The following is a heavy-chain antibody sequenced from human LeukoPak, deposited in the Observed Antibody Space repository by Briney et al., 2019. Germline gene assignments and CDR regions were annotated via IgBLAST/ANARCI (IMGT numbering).Heavy chain of an antibody. V-gene: IGHV3-30*02. J-gene: IGHJ4*02. CDR3: AKDWGPWTEDYFDY. D-gene: IGHD1-1*01. CDR1: GFTFSSYG. Sequence: QAGGSLRLSCAASGFTFSSYGMHWVRQAPGKGLEWVAFIRYDGSNKYYADSVKGRFTISRDNSKNTLYLQMNSLRAEDTAVYYCAKDWGPWTEDYFDYWGQGTLVTVSS. CDR2: IRYDGSNK.